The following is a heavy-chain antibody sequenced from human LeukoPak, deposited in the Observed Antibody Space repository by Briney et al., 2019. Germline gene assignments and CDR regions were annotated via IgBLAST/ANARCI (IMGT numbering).Heavy chain of an antibody. Sequence: SEILSLACTVSSGSISSGNYYWSWIRQPPGKGLEWIGYIYYSGSTYYSPSLRSRVTISVDTSKNQFSLNLSSVTAADTAMYFCARADGNYYGWFDPWGQGTLVTVSS. CDR3: ARADGNYYGWFDP. D-gene: IGHD1-26*01. V-gene: IGHV4-30-4*08. J-gene: IGHJ5*02. CDR2: IYYSGST. CDR1: SGSISSGNYY.